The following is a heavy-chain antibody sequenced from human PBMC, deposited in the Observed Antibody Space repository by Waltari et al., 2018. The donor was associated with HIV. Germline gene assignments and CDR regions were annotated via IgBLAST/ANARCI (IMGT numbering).Heavy chain of an antibody. J-gene: IGHJ4*02. CDR1: GFTFSSYA. CDR2: ISGSGGST. V-gene: IGHV3-23*01. Sequence: EVQLLESGGGLVQPGGSLRLSCAASGFTFSSYAMSWVRPAPGTGLEWVSAISGSGGSTYYADSVKGRFTISRDNSKNTLYLQMNSLRAEDTAVYYCAKDIVVVPAATEYYFDYWGQGTLVTVSS. CDR3: AKDIVVVPAATEYYFDY. D-gene: IGHD2-2*01.